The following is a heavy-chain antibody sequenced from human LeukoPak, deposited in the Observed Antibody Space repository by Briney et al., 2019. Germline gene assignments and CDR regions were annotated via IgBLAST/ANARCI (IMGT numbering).Heavy chain of an antibody. Sequence: GRSLRLSCAASGFTFDDYAMHWVRHAPGKGLEWVSGISWNSGSIGYADSVKGRFTISRDNAKNSLYLQMNSLRAEDTALYYCAKDKGDYYDSSGTYDYWGQGTPVTVSS. J-gene: IGHJ4*02. CDR2: ISWNSGSI. CDR1: GFTFDDYA. D-gene: IGHD3-22*01. V-gene: IGHV3-9*01. CDR3: AKDKGDYYDSSGTYDY.